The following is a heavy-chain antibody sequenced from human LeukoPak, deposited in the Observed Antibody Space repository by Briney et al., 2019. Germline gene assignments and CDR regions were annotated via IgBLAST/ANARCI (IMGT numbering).Heavy chain of an antibody. CDR3: ARAFVSSGYFDY. Sequence: GGSLRLSCAASGFTVSSNYMSRVRQAPGKGLEWVSVIYSGGSTYYADSVKGRFTISRDNSKNTLYLQMNSLRVEDTAVYYCARAFVSSGYFDYWGQGTLVTVSS. J-gene: IGHJ4*02. CDR2: IYSGGST. CDR1: GFTVSSNY. D-gene: IGHD3-10*01. V-gene: IGHV3-53*01.